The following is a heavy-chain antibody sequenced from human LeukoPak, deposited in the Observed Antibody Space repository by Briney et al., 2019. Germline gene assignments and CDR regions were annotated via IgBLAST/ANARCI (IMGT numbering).Heavy chain of an antibody. Sequence: GGSLRLSCAAPGFTFTSYAMSWVRQAPGKGLEWVAPTSGSDDTTYHADSVKGRFTISRDNSKNTLYLQMNSLRAEDTAVYYCAKSPAISRSDIRCYPIDYWGQGTLVTVSS. J-gene: IGHJ4*02. CDR1: GFTFTSYA. V-gene: IGHV3-23*01. CDR2: TSGSDDTT. CDR3: AKSPAISRSDIRCYPIDY. D-gene: IGHD2-2*01.